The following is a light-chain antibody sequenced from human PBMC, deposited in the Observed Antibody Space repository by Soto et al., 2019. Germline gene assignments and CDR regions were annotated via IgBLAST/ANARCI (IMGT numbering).Light chain of an antibody. CDR2: DTS. Sequence: EIVMTQSPATLSVSPGEGATLSCRASQGIGDTLAWYQQKPGQTPTLLIYDTSIRATGVPARFSGSRSGAEFTLTISSLQPDDFATYYCLQHNTFPHTFGQGTKVDIK. J-gene: IGKJ2*01. CDR3: LQHNTFPHT. V-gene: IGKV3-15*01. CDR1: QGIGDT.